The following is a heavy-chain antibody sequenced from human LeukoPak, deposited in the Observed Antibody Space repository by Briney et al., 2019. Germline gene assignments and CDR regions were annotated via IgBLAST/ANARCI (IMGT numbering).Heavy chain of an antibody. D-gene: IGHD3-9*01. CDR2: ISSSSSYI. J-gene: IGHJ4*02. CDR3: ARDGMTYYDSLTGDFDY. Sequence: PGGSLRLSCAASGFTFSSYSMNWVRQAPGKGLEWVSSISSSSSYIYYADSVKGRFTISRDNAKNSLYLQMNSLRAEDTAVYYCARDGMTYYDSLTGDFDYWGQGTLVTVSS. V-gene: IGHV3-21*01. CDR1: GFTFSSYS.